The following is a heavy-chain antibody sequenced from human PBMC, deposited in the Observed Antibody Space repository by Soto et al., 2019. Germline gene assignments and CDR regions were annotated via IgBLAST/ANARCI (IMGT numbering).Heavy chain of an antibody. Sequence: GGSLRLSCVASAFSLTSCSMSWVRQTPGKGLEWVSALSRSGGATYYADSVKGRFTISRATSTNTLYLQMSNLRAADTAIYYCAKGEMVTIRSSFDPWGQGTLVTVSS. CDR3: AKGEMVTIRSSFDP. CDR1: AFSLTSCS. J-gene: IGHJ5*02. V-gene: IGHV3-23*01. CDR2: LSRSGGAT. D-gene: IGHD5-18*01.